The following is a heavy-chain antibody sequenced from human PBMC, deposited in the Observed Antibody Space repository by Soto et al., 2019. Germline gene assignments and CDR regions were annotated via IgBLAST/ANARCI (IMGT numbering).Heavy chain of an antibody. CDR2: INAGNGNT. CDR3: ARSLVRGGGGDYYYYGMDV. CDR1: GYTFTSYA. Sequence: ASVKVSCKASGYTFTSYAMHWVRQAPGQRLEWMGWINAGNGNTKYSQKFQGRVTITRDTSASTAYMELSSLRSEDTAVYYYARSLVRGGGGDYYYYGMDVWGQGTTVTVSS. J-gene: IGHJ6*02. V-gene: IGHV1-3*01. D-gene: IGHD2-15*01.